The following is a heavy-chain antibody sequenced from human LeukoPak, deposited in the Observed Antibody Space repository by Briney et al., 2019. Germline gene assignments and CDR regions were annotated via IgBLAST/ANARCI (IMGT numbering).Heavy chain of an antibody. CDR3: ARGSGWYDFDY. CDR1: GGSFSGYY. Sequence: SETLSLTCAVYGGSFSGYYWSWIRQPPGKGLEWIGEINHSGSTNYDPSLKSRVTISVDTSKNQFSLKLSSVTAADTAVYYCARGSGWYDFDYWGQGTLVTVSS. D-gene: IGHD6-19*01. CDR2: INHSGST. V-gene: IGHV4-34*01. J-gene: IGHJ4*02.